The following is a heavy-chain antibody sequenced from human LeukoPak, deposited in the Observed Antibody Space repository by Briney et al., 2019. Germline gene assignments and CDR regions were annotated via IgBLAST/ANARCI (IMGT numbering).Heavy chain of an antibody. J-gene: IGHJ4*02. V-gene: IGHV3-23*01. D-gene: IGHD2-2*01. CDR1: GFTFSSYA. Sequence: PGGSLRLSCAASGFTFSSYAMSSVRQAPGKVLEGVSAISGSGGRTYYADTVKGRFTISRDNYKNTLYLQMNSLRAEDTAVYYCAKGVVVVPAAIDYWGQGTLVTVSS. CDR3: AKGVVVVPAAIDY. CDR2: ISGSGGRT.